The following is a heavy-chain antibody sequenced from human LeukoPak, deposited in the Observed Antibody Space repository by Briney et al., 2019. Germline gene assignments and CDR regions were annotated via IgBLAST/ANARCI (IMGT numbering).Heavy chain of an antibody. CDR2: IYSGGNT. CDR1: GFTVSSYY. D-gene: IGHD6-19*01. CDR3: ARNGRYSSGWANWFDP. V-gene: IGHV3-53*01. Sequence: AGGSLRLSCAASGFTVSSYYMTWVRQAPGKGLEWVSVIYSGGNTYYADSVKGRFTLSRDNSKNTLYLQMNSLRAEDTAVYYCARNGRYSSGWANWFDPWGQGTLVTVSS. J-gene: IGHJ5*02.